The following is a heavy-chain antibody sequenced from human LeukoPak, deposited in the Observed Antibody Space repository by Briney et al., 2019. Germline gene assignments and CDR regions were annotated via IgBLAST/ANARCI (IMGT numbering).Heavy chain of an antibody. Sequence: SETLSLTCTVSGGSVSSGTYYWSWIRQPPGKGLEWIGYIYYSGSTNYNPSLKSQVTISVDTSKNQFSLKLSSVTAADTAVYYCARSGGYSYGYWGQGTLVTVSS. D-gene: IGHD5-18*01. CDR3: ARSGGYSYGY. J-gene: IGHJ4*02. CDR1: GGSVSSGTYY. CDR2: IYYSGST. V-gene: IGHV4-61*01.